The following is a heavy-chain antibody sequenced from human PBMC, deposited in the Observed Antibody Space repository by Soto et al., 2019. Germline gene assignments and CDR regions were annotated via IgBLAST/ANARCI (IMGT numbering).Heavy chain of an antibody. V-gene: IGHV4-59*08. CDR2: IYYSVST. CDR1: GGSISSYY. J-gene: IGHJ4*02. D-gene: IGHD5-18*01. Sequence: SETLSLTCTVSGGSISSYYWSWIRQPPGKGLEWIGYIYYSVSTNYNPSLKSRVTISVDTSKNQFSLKLSSVTAADTAVYYCARGLGYGELLDYWGQGTLVTISS. CDR3: ARGLGYGELLDY.